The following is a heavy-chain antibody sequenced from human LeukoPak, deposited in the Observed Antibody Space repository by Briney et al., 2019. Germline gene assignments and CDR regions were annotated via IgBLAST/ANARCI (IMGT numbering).Heavy chain of an antibody. V-gene: IGHV3-7*05. CDR3: ATYWRHFDWLLSDI. Sequence: GGSLRLSCEASVFTFGDYWMTWVRQAPGKGLEGVANIKQDGSENHYVDSVKGRFTISRDNAKNSLYLQMNSLRAEDTAVYYCATYWRHFDWLLSDIWGLGTMVTVSS. J-gene: IGHJ3*02. CDR2: IKQDGSEN. CDR1: VFTFGDYW. D-gene: IGHD3-9*01.